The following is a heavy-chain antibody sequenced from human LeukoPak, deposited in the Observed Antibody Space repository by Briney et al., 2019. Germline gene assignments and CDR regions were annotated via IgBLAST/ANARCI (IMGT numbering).Heavy chain of an antibody. CDR1: GFTFSSYA. V-gene: IGHV3-48*03. Sequence: GGSLRLSCAASGFTFSSYAMNWVRQAPGKGLEWVSYISSSGSTIYYADSVKGRFTISRDNAKNSLYLQMNSLRAEDTAVYYCARYYGDYGTHFDYWGQGTLVIVSS. J-gene: IGHJ4*02. CDR2: ISSSGSTI. CDR3: ARYYGDYGTHFDY. D-gene: IGHD4-17*01.